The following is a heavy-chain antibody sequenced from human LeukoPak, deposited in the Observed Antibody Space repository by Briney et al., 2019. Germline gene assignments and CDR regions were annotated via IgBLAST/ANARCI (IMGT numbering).Heavy chain of an antibody. CDR2: ISASGSA. J-gene: IGHJ4*02. CDR1: GVSITSGDSY. D-gene: IGHD3/OR15-3a*01. CDR3: ARDPRTVAYYFDF. Sequence: PSQTLSLTCTVSGVSITSGDSYWTWIRQPAGKSLEWLGRISASGSASYNPSLKSIDTSKSQFSLKLTSVTAADTAVYYCARDPRTVAYYFDFWGQGRLVTVSS. V-gene: IGHV4-61*02.